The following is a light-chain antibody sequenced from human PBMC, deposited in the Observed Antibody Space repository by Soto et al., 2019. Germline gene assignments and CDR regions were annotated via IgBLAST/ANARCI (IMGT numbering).Light chain of an antibody. Sequence: QAVVTQPASVSGSPGQSITISCTGTSSDVGGYNYVSWYQQHPGKAPKLIIYEVSHRPSGVSNLFSGSKSGNTASLTISGLQAEDEADYYCSSYTSSSTLVFGTGTKLTVL. J-gene: IGLJ1*01. V-gene: IGLV2-14*01. CDR3: SSYTSSSTLV. CDR2: EVS. CDR1: SSDVGGYNY.